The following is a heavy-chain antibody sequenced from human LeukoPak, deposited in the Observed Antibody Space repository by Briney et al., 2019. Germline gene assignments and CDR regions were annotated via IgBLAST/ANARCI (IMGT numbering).Heavy chain of an antibody. D-gene: IGHD2-2*01. J-gene: IGHJ4*02. CDR3: ARLGIGVVPSAMLGDYYFDY. CDR2: IYYSGST. CDR1: GGSISSYY. Sequence: SETLSLTCTVSGGSISSYYWSWIRQPPGKGLEWIGYIYYSGSTNYNPSLKSRVTISVDTSKNQFSLKLTSVTAADTAVYYCARLGIGVVPSAMLGDYYFDYWAREPWSPSPQ. V-gene: IGHV4-59*08.